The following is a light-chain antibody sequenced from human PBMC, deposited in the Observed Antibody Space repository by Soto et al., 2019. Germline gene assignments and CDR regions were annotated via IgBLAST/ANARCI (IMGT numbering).Light chain of an antibody. J-gene: IGLJ1*01. CDR1: SSDIGSYNR. CDR3: NSFTTSSTYV. Sequence: QSALTHPASVSGSPGQSITISCTGTSSDIGSYNRVSWYQQPPGTAPKLIIYEVNNRPSGVPDRFSGSKSGNTASLTISGLQAEDEADYYCNSFTTSSTYVFGAGTKVTV. CDR2: EVN. V-gene: IGLV2-18*02.